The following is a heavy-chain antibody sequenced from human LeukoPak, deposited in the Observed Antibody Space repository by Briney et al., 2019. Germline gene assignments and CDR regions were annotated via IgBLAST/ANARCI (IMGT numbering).Heavy chain of an antibody. CDR3: ARTVVVATTAAFDI. V-gene: IGHV3-21*01. J-gene: IGHJ3*02. CDR2: ISSSSSYI. CDR1: GFTFSWYS. D-gene: IGHD1-26*01. Sequence: GGSLRLSCAASGFTFSWYSRNWVRQAPGKGLEWVSIISSSSSYIYYADSVKGRFTISRDNAKNSLYLQMNSLRAEDTAVYYCARTVVVATTAAFDIWGQGTMVTVSS.